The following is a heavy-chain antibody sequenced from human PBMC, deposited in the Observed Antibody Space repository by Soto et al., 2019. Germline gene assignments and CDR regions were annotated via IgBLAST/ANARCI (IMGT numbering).Heavy chain of an antibody. Sequence: GASVKVSCKSSGYTFTSYAMHWVRQAPGQRLEWMGWINAGNGNTKYSQKFQGRVTITRDTSASTAYMELSSLRSEDTAVYYCARGIWSGSYYYYYYMDVWGKGTTVTVSS. V-gene: IGHV1-3*01. CDR2: INAGNGNT. D-gene: IGHD3-3*01. J-gene: IGHJ6*03. CDR1: GYTFTSYA. CDR3: ARGIWSGSYYYYYYMDV.